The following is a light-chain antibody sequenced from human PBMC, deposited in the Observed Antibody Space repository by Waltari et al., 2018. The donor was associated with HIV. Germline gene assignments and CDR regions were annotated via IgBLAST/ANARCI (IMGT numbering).Light chain of an antibody. Sequence: QSALTQFASVSGSPGQSITISCTGTSSDVGNYNPVSWYQQHPGKAPKLMIYEGSKRPSGVSNRFSGSKSGNTASLTISGLQAEDAADYYCCSYANSSTVFGGGTKVTVL. J-gene: IGLJ2*01. CDR1: SSDVGNYNP. V-gene: IGLV2-23*01. CDR3: CSYANSSTV. CDR2: EGS.